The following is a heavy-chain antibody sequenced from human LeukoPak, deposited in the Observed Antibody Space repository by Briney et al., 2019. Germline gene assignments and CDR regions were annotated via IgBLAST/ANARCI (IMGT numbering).Heavy chain of an antibody. CDR2: IHSGGST. D-gene: IGHD6-13*01. V-gene: IGHV3-66*01. Sequence: GGSLRLSCAASGFTFSSNYVSWVRQAPGKGLAWVSVIHSGGSTYYADSVKGRFTISRDNSKNTLYLQMNSLRAEDTAVYYCARVSIDWGSSWYALTEYFQHWGQGTLVTVSS. CDR1: GFTFSSNY. J-gene: IGHJ1*01. CDR3: ARVSIDWGSSWYALTEYFQH.